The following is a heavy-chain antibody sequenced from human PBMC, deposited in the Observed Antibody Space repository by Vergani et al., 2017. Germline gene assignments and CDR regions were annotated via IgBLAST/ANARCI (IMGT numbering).Heavy chain of an antibody. J-gene: IGHJ6*03. CDR2: IYYSGST. V-gene: IGHV4-39*01. CDR3: ARNKEQLVPGNYYYYYYMDV. Sequence: QLQLQEPDPGLVKPSETLSLTCTVSGGSIRSTFYYWGWIRQPPGKGLEWIGTIYYSGSTYYNPSLKSRVTISVDTSKNQFSLKLKSVTAADTVVYYCARNKEQLVPGNYYYYYYMDVWGKGTTVTVSS. D-gene: IGHD6-13*01. CDR1: GGSIRSTFYY.